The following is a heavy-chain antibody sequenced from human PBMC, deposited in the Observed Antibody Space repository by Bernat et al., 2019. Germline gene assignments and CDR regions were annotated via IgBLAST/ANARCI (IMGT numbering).Heavy chain of an antibody. CDR1: GIRFSSYW. V-gene: IGHV3-7*04. CDR3: ARDEAACGPKRFDP. Sequence: EVQLVESGGGLIQPGGSLRLSCAASGIRFSSYWMSWVRQAPGKGLEWVANIKKDGSEKYYVDSVKGRFTISRDNAKNSLYLQMNSLRAEDTAVYYCARDEAACGPKRFDPWGQGALVTVSS. J-gene: IGHJ5*02. D-gene: IGHD6-13*01. CDR2: IKKDGSEK.